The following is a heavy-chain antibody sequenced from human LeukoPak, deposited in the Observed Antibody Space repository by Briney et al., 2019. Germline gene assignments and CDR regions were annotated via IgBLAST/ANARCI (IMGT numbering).Heavy chain of an antibody. CDR2: ISYDGSNK. V-gene: IGHV3-30-3*01. CDR3: ARALARFGDFDP. CDR1: GFTFSSYA. Sequence: GGSLRLSCAASGFTFSSYAMHWVRQAPGKGLEWVAVISYDGSNKYYADSVKGRFTISRDNSKNTLYLQMNSLRAEDTAVYYCARALARFGDFDPWSQGTLVTVSS. J-gene: IGHJ5*02. D-gene: IGHD3-10*01.